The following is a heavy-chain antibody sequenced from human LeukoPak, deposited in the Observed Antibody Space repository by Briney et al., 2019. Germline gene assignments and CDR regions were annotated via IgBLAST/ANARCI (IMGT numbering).Heavy chain of an antibody. CDR3: AGYNGDYVGNWFDP. J-gene: IGHJ5*02. V-gene: IGHV4-31*03. CDR2: IYYSGST. D-gene: IGHD4-17*01. CDR1: GGSISSGGFY. Sequence: PSQTLSLTCTVSGGSISSGGFYWSWVRQHPGKGLEWIGYIYYSGSTYYNPSLKGRLTISIDTSKNQFSLRLSSVTAADTAVYYCAGYNGDYVGNWFDPWGRGTLVTVSS.